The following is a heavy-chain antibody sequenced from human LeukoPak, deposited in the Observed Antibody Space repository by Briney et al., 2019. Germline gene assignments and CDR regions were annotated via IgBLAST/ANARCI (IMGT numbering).Heavy chain of an antibody. D-gene: IGHD3-22*01. CDR3: ARDLFGYYDSSGYYYAAFDI. CDR1: GFTFSSYE. Sequence: GALRLSCAASGFTFSSYEMNWVRQAPGKGLEWVSYISSSGSTIYYADSVKGRFTISRDNAKNSLYLQMNSLRAEDTAVYYCARDLFGYYDSSGYYYAAFDIWGQGTMVTVSS. V-gene: IGHV3-48*03. J-gene: IGHJ3*02. CDR2: ISSSGSTI.